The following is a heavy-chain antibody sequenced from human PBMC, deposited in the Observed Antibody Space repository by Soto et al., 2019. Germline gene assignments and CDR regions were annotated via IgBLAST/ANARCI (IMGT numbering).Heavy chain of an antibody. V-gene: IGHV4-34*01. CDR3: ARAPKVSGSSQTRPDF. CDR1: MGSVSGYY. CDR2: ISQSGNT. Sequence: PSHSLSLTCSIYMGSVSGYYWSWIRKPPGKGLEWIGEISQSGNTNYSPSLKSRVSISIDTSKKQFSLNLASVSAADTAVYYCARAPKVSGSSQTRPDFWGQGTLVTVSS. D-gene: IGHD6-6*01. J-gene: IGHJ4*02.